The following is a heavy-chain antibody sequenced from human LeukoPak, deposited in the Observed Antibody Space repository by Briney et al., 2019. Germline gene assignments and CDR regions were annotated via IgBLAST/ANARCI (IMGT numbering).Heavy chain of an antibody. Sequence: PSETLSLTCAVYGGSFSGYYWSWIRQPPGKGLEWIGEINHSGSTNYNPSLKSRVTISVDTSKNQFSLKLSSVTAADTAVYYCARGLYDSSRFFDYWGQGTLVTVSS. CDR2: INHSGST. V-gene: IGHV4-34*01. CDR1: GGSFSGYY. J-gene: IGHJ4*02. CDR3: ARGLYDSSRFFDY. D-gene: IGHD3-22*01.